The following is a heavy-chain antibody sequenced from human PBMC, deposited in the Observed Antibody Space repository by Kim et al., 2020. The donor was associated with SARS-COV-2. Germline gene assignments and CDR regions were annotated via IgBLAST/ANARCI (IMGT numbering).Heavy chain of an antibody. CDR3: ARELVSRSSLTLDY. V-gene: IGHV3-23*01. Sequence: DPVKGRFTFYRDNSKHTLYMEMNSLRAKDTAVYYCARELVSRSSLTLDYWGQGTLVTVSS. J-gene: IGHJ4*02. D-gene: IGHD6-6*01.